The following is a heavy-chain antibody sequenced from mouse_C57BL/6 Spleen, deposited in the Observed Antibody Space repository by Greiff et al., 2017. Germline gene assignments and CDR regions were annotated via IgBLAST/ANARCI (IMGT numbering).Heavy chain of an antibody. CDR2: IYPGSGSP. CDR3: ARAATTGFAY. CDR1: GYTFTSYW. Sequence: QVQLQQPGAELVKPGASVKMSCTASGYTFTSYWITWVKQRPGQGLEWIGDIYPGSGSPNYNEKFKSKATLTVDTSSSTANMQLRSLTSEDSAGYNCARAATTGFAYWGQGTLVTVSA. V-gene: IGHV1-55*01. D-gene: IGHD2-12*01. J-gene: IGHJ3*01.